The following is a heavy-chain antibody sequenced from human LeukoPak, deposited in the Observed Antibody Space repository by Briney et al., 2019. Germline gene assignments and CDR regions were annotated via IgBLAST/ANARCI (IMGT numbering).Heavy chain of an antibody. CDR3: ARGQVPAAIYYYYYYYMDV. CDR2: MNPNSGNT. CDR1: GYTFTSYD. Sequence: ASVKVSCKASGYTFTSYDINWVRQGTGQGLEWMGGMNPNSGNTGYAQKFQGRVTMTRNTSISTAYMELSSLRSEDTAVYYCARGQVPAAIYYYYYYYMDVWGKGTTVTASS. V-gene: IGHV1-8*01. J-gene: IGHJ6*03. D-gene: IGHD2-2*02.